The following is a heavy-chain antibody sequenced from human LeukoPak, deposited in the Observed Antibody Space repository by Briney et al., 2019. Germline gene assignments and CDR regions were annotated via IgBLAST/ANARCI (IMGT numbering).Heavy chain of an antibody. Sequence: ASVKVSCKVSGYTLTELSMHWVRQAPGKGLVWMGGFDPEDGETIYAQKFQGRVTMTEDTSTDTAYMELSSLRSEDTAVYYCATASSNFWSGYPPDYWGQGTLVTVSS. CDR2: FDPEDGET. V-gene: IGHV1-24*01. CDR1: GYTLTELS. D-gene: IGHD3-3*01. J-gene: IGHJ4*02. CDR3: ATASSNFWSGYPPDY.